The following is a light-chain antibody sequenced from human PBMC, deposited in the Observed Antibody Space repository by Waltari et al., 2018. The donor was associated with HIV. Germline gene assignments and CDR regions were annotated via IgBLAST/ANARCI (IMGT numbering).Light chain of an antibody. CDR3: QSYDSSLSGSDV. CDR1: SSNIGAGYD. CDR2: NNS. V-gene: IGLV1-40*01. Sequence: QSVLTQPPPVSGAPGQRVTISCTGSSSNIGAGYDVNWYQQLPGTAPKLLIYNNSSRPSGVPDRFSGSKSGTSASLAITGLQAEDEADYYCQSYDSSLSGSDVFGTGTKVTVL. J-gene: IGLJ1*01.